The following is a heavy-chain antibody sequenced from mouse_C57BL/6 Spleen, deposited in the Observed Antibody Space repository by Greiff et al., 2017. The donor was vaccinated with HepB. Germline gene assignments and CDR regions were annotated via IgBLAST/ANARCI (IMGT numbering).Heavy chain of an antibody. CDR1: GYTFTSYT. CDR2: INPSSGYT. V-gene: IGHV1-4*01. Sequence: QVQLQQSGAELARPGASVKMSCKASGYTFTSYTMHWVKQRPGQGLEWIGYINPSSGYTKYNQKFKDKATLTADKSSSTAYMQLSSLTSEDSAVYYCARERATVASMDYWGQGTSVTVSS. D-gene: IGHD1-1*01. CDR3: ARERATVASMDY. J-gene: IGHJ4*01.